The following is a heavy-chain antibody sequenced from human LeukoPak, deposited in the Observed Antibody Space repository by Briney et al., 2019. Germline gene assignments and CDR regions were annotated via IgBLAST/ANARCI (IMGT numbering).Heavy chain of an antibody. V-gene: IGHV3-23*01. CDR1: GFTFSSYG. CDR3: AKDHSVAGDYYYYMDV. CDR2: ISGSGGST. D-gene: IGHD6-19*01. J-gene: IGHJ6*03. Sequence: SGGSLRLSCAASGFTFSSYGMTWVRQAPGKGLEWVSTISGSGGSTYYADSVKGRFTISRDNSKNTLYLQMNSLRAEDTAVYYCAKDHSVAGDYYYYMDVWGKGTTVTMSS.